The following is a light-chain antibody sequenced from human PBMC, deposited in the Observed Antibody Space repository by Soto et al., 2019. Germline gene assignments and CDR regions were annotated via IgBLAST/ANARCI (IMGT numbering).Light chain of an antibody. V-gene: IGKV1-5*03. Sequence: DIQMTQSPSSVSASVGDRVTISCRASQGIDNWLAWYQQKPGKAPKLLIYKTSSLESGVPSRLSGSGSGTEFTLTIRSLQPDDFATYYCQQYTSYPWTFGQGTKVDIK. CDR3: QQYTSYPWT. J-gene: IGKJ1*01. CDR1: QGIDNW. CDR2: KTS.